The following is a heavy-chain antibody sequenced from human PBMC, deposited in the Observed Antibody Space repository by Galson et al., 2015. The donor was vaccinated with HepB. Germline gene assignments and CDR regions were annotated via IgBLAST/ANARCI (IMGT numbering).Heavy chain of an antibody. CDR3: ARDFSSSWFDYYYYGMDV. J-gene: IGHJ6*02. V-gene: IGHV3-30*03. D-gene: IGHD6-13*01. CDR1: GFTFSSYG. CDR2: ISYDGSNK. Sequence: SLRLSCAASGFTFSSYGMHWVRQAPGKGLEWVAFISYDGSNKYYADSVKGRFTISRDNSKNTLYLQMNSLRAEDTAVYYCARDFSSSWFDYYYYGMDVWGQGTTVTVSS.